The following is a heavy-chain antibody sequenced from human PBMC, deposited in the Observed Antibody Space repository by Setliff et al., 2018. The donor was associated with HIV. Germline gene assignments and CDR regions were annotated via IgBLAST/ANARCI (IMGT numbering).Heavy chain of an antibody. Sequence: PGGSLRLSCAASGFTFSNYAMSWVRQAPGKGLEWVSSITGSGDSTYYADSVKGRFTISRDNSKNTLYLQMNSLRAEDTALYYCAKDQAFSSPYYFDYWGQGTLVTVSS. CDR2: ITGSGDST. J-gene: IGHJ4*02. D-gene: IGHD6-13*01. V-gene: IGHV3-23*01. CDR1: GFTFSNYA. CDR3: AKDQAFSSPYYFDY.